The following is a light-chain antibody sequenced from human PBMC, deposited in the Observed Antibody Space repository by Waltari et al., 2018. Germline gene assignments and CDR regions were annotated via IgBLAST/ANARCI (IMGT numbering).Light chain of an antibody. CDR1: QSVLYSSDNKNY. Sequence: DIVMTQSPDSLAVSLGERATIHCKSSQSVLYSSDNKNYLAWYQQKPGQPPKLLFYWASTRESGVPDRFSDSGSGTDFTLTISSLQAEDVAVYYCQQHYTTPFTFGPGTTVDIK. J-gene: IGKJ3*01. CDR2: WAS. V-gene: IGKV4-1*01. CDR3: QQHYTTPFT.